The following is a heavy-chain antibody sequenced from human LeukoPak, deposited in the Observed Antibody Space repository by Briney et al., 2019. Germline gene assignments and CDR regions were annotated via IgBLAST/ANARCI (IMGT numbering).Heavy chain of an antibody. CDR1: GYTFTGYY. J-gene: IGHJ4*02. CDR2: INPNSGDT. D-gene: IGHD3-16*01. CDR3: ARVRYRLAETYIDY. Sequence: VKVSCKASGYTFTGYYIHWVRQAPGQGLEWMGWINPNSGDTNYAQKFQGRVTMTRDTSISTAYMELSRLRSDDTAVYYCARVRYRLAETYIDYWGQGTLVTVSS. V-gene: IGHV1-2*02.